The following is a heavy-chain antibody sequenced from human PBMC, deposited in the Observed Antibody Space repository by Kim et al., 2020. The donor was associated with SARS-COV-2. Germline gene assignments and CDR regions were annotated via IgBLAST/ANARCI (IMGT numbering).Heavy chain of an antibody. Sequence: SETLSLTCTVSGGSISSYYWSWIRQPPGKGLEWIGYIYYSGSTNYNPSLKSRVTISVDTSKNQFSLKLSSVTAADTAVYYCARGCYDFWSGHEDAFDIWGQGTMVTVSS. J-gene: IGHJ3*02. CDR3: ARGCYDFWSGHEDAFDI. V-gene: IGHV4-59*13. D-gene: IGHD3-3*01. CDR1: GGSISSYY. CDR2: IYYSGST.